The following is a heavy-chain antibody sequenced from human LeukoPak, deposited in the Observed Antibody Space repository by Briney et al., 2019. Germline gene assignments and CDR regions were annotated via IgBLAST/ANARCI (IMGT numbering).Heavy chain of an antibody. Sequence: SQTLSLTCTVSGGSISSGGYYWSWIRQPPGKGLEWIGYIYHSGSTYYNPSLKSRVTISVDRSKNQFSLKLSSVTAADTAVYYCARDVSITLIRGVTFDYWGQGTLVTASS. D-gene: IGHD3-10*01. CDR2: IYHSGST. CDR1: GGSISSGGYY. V-gene: IGHV4-30-2*01. J-gene: IGHJ4*02. CDR3: ARDVSITLIRGVTFDY.